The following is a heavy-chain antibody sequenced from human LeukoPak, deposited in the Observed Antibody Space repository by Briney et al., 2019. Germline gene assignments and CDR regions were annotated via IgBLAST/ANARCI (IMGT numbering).Heavy chain of an antibody. CDR3: AKDAPYYYDSSGYYYADAFDI. D-gene: IGHD3-22*01. CDR2: ISGSGGST. J-gene: IGHJ3*02. V-gene: IGHV3-23*01. CDR1: GFTFSSYA. Sequence: GGSLRLSCAASGFTFSSYAMSWVRQAPGKGLEWVSAISGSGGSTYYADSVKGRFTTSRDNSKNTLYLQMNSLRAEDTAVYYCAKDAPYYYDSSGYYYADAFDIWGQGTMVTVSS.